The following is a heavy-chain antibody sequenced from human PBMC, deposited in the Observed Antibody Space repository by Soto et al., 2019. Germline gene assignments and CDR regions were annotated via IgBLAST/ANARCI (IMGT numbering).Heavy chain of an antibody. V-gene: IGHV1-18*03. CDR3: ASRSGQLPYYFDY. D-gene: IGHD6-6*01. CDR1: GFTFTNYG. CDR2: ISASKGNT. Sequence: GASVKVSCKASGFTFTNYGITWVRQAPGQGLEWMGWISASKGNTNYAQKFQGRVTMTTDTSTSTTYMELRSLRSDDMAVYYCASRSGQLPYYFDYWGRGTLVTVSS. J-gene: IGHJ4*02.